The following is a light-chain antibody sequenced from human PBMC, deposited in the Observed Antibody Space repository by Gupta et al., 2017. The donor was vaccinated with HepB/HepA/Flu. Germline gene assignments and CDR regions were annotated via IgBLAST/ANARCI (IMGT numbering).Light chain of an antibody. CDR2: AAS. CDR1: QSVSSY. J-gene: IGKJ2*01. CDR3: QQYNNWPYT. V-gene: IGKV3-15*01. Sequence: TLSVSPGERATLSCRASQSVSSYLAWYQQKPGQAPRLLIYAASTRATGVPRRFSGSRSGTEFTLTISSLQSEDFAVYYCQQYNNWPYTFGQGTKLEIK.